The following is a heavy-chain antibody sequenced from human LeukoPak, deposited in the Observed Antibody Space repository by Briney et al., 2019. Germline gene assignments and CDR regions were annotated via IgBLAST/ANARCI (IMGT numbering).Heavy chain of an antibody. D-gene: IGHD1-26*01. CDR2: IYHSGST. J-gene: IGHJ6*03. CDR1: GYSISSGYY. Sequence: PSETLSLTCTVSGYSISSGYYWGWIRQPPGKGLEWIGSIYHSGSTYYNPSLKSRVTISVDTSKNQFSLKLSFVTAADTAVYYCARGSDYYYYYYMDVWGKGTTVTVSS. V-gene: IGHV4-38-2*02. CDR3: ARGSDYYYYYYMDV.